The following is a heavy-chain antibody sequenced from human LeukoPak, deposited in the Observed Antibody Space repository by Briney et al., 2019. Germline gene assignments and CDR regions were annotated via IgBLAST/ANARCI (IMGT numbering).Heavy chain of an antibody. CDR1: GFTFHTSW. J-gene: IGHJ4*02. V-gene: IGHV3-7*01. D-gene: IGHD7-27*01. Sequence: PGGSLRLSCVASGFTFHTSWMTWVRQAPGKGLEWVAQINSDESVKNYVDSVRGRFTISRDNAKGSLYLQMNGLRTDDTAVYFCGRDPAWGAIDYWGQGTLVTVSS. CDR3: GRDPAWGAIDY. CDR2: INSDESVK.